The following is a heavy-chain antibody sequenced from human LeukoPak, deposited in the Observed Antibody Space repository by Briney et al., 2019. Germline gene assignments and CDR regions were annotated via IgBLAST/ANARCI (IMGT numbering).Heavy chain of an antibody. D-gene: IGHD3-9*01. CDR1: GFTFSSHS. J-gene: IGHJ4*02. CDR2: ISSSSSYI. CDR3: ARHSDYDILTGPNDY. V-gene: IGHV3-21*01. Sequence: GGSLRLSCAASGFTFSSHSMNWVRQAPGKGLEWVSSISSSSSYIYYADSVKGRFTISRDNAKNSLYLQMNSLRAEDTAVYYCARHSDYDILTGPNDYWGQGTLVTVSS.